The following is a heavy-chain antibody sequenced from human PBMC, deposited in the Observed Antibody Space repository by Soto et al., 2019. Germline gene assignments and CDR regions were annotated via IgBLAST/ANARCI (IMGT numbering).Heavy chain of an antibody. D-gene: IGHD3-22*01. V-gene: IGHV1-69*12. CDR1: GGTFNNYA. CDR3: TRCGIRYHSIGFYSGIDGMDV. Sequence: QVQLVQSGAEVKKPESSVRVSCKASGGTFNNYAITWVRQAPGQGLEWMGGTIPMFGTTNYAEKFQGRVTITADDSTNTAYMGLSSLRSEDTAVYYCTRCGIRYHSIGFYSGIDGMDVWGQGTTVIVSS. CDR2: TIPMFGTT. J-gene: IGHJ6*02.